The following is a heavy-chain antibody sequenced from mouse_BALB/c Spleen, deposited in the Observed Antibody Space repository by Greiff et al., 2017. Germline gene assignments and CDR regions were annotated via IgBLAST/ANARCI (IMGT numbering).Heavy chain of an antibody. Sequence: QVHVKQSGPGLVAPSQTLSITCTASGFSLTGYGVTWVRQPPGKGLEWLGMIWGDGSTDYNSALKSRLSISKDNSKSQDFLKMNSLQTDDTARYYCARDGGLGLGNRYFDVWGAGTTVTVSS. CDR2: IWGDGST. CDR3: ARDGGLGLGNRYFDV. CDR1: GFSLTGYG. D-gene: IGHD3-1*01. V-gene: IGHV2-6-7*01. J-gene: IGHJ1*01.